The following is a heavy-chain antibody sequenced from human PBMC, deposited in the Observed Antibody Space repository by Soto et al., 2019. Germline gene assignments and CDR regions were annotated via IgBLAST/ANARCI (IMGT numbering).Heavy chain of an antibody. CDR1: GGSISSGDYY. Sequence: SETLSLTCTVSGGSISSGDYYWSWIRQPPGKGLEWIGYIYYSGSTYYNPSLKSRVTISVDTSKNQFSLKLSSVTAADTAVYYCARAYGDYEYFQHWGQGTLVTVSS. J-gene: IGHJ1*01. CDR2: IYYSGST. D-gene: IGHD4-17*01. V-gene: IGHV4-30-4*01. CDR3: ARAYGDYEYFQH.